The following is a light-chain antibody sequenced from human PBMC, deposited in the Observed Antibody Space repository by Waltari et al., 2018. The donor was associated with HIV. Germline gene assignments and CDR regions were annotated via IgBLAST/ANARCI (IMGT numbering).Light chain of an antibody. J-gene: IGLJ3*02. V-gene: IGLV1-44*01. CDR1: SSNIGNNA. CDR2: SNA. Sequence: QSVLTQPPSASGTPGQRVTISCSGSSSNIGNNAVSWYQQLPGEAPKLLISSNARRPSGVPERFSASKSGTSASLAISGLQSEDEAHYYCAVWDDNLKRVFGGGTKLTVL. CDR3: AVWDDNLKRV.